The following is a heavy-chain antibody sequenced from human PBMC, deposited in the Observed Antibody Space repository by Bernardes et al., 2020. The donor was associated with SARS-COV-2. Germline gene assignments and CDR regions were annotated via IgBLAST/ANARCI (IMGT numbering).Heavy chain of an antibody. D-gene: IGHD6-19*01. CDR1: GFTFSDYY. CDR2: ISSSGSTI. Sequence: GGSLRLSCAASGFTFSDYYMSWTRQAPGKGLEWVSYISSSGSTIYYADSVRGRFTISRDNAKNSLYLQMNSLRAEDTAVYYCARDTLDSGYSSREGEGGAYYYYGMDVWGQGTTVTVSS. V-gene: IGHV3-11*01. CDR3: ARDTLDSGYSSREGEGGAYYYYGMDV. J-gene: IGHJ6*02.